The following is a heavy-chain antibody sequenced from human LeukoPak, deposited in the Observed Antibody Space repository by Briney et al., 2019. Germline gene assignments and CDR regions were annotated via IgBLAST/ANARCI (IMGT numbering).Heavy chain of an antibody. CDR1: GGALNNSA. V-gene: IGHV1-69*13. J-gene: IGHJ4*02. CDR3: ARAGRYYDFWSGYYNY. Sequence: ASVKVSCKASGGALNNSAISWVRQAPGQGLEWMGGIIPIFGTANYAQKFQGRVTITADESTSTAYMELSSLRSEDTAVYYCARAGRYYDFWSGYYNYWGQGTLVTVSS. D-gene: IGHD3-3*01. CDR2: IIPIFGTA.